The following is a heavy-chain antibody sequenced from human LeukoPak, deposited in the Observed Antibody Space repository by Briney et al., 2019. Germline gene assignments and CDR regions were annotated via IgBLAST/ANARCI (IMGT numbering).Heavy chain of an antibody. Sequence: SETLSLTCTVSGGSIRSYYWSWIRQPPGKGLEWIGYIFYAGSTTYNPSLKSRVTISIDTSKNQFSLKLNSVTAADTAVYYCASGERGYSYGPLDYWGQGVLVTVSS. CDR1: GGSIRSYY. CDR2: IFYAGST. CDR3: ASGERGYSYGPLDY. V-gene: IGHV4-59*08. D-gene: IGHD5-18*01. J-gene: IGHJ4*02.